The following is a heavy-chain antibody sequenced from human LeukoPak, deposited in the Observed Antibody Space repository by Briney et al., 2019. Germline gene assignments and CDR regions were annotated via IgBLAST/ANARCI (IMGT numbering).Heavy chain of an antibody. D-gene: IGHD3-10*01. Sequence: SETLSLTCTVSGGSLSSYYWSWIRQPAGKGLEWIGRIYTSGSTKYSPSLKSRVSMSIDTSKNQFSLKLSSVTAADTAVYYCARDRHYDSRSKKWFDPWGQGTLVTVSS. CDR3: ARDRHYDSRSKKWFDP. V-gene: IGHV4-4*07. CDR2: IYTSGST. CDR1: GGSLSSYY. J-gene: IGHJ5*02.